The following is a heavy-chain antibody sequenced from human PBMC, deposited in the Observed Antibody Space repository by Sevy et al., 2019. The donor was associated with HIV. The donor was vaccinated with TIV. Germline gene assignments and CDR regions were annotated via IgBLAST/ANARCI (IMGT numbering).Heavy chain of an antibody. Sequence: SETLSLTRTVSGGSITSLYWNWIRQPPGKGLEWIANIYYNGHINYNPSLKSRVTLSLHTSKNQFSLRLSSVTAADTAMYYCAGENAWGRGYSWGQGTLVTVSS. CDR3: AGENAWGRGYS. V-gene: IGHV4-59*08. CDR2: IYYNGHI. D-gene: IGHD1-26*01. J-gene: IGHJ4*02. CDR1: GGSITSLY.